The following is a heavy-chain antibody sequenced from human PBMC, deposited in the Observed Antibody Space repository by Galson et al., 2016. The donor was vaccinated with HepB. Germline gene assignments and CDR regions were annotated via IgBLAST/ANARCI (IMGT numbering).Heavy chain of an antibody. CDR1: GYIFTSYG. J-gene: IGHJ4*02. Sequence: VKVSCKASGYIFTSYGITWVRQVPGQGLEWMGWISGYSGHTKSAQKFQGRLTMTTDTSTSTVYMELRSLRSDDTAYYYCARDLRIRGDYYFDYWGQGTLVTVSS. CDR2: ISGYSGHT. CDR3: ARDLRIRGDYYFDY. D-gene: IGHD2-21*01. V-gene: IGHV1-18*01.